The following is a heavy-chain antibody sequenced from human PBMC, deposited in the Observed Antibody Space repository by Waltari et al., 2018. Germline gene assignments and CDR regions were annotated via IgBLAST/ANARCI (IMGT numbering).Heavy chain of an antibody. J-gene: IGHJ4*02. CDR1: GYTFTSYG. Sequence: QVQLVQSGAEVKKPGASVQVFCKASGYTFTSYGIRWVRQAPGQGLEGMGWISAYNGNTNYAQKLQGRVTMTTDTSTSTAYMELRSLRSDDTAVYYCASDSSGYDCGTHFDYWGQGTLVTVSS. CDR3: ASDSSGYDCGTHFDY. D-gene: IGHD3-22*01. CDR2: ISAYNGNT. V-gene: IGHV1-18*01.